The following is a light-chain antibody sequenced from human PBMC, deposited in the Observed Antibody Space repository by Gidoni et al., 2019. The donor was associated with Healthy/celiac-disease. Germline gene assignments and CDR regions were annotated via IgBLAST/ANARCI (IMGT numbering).Light chain of an antibody. V-gene: IGLV3-1*01. J-gene: IGLJ2*01. CDR3: QAWDSSTAEV. CDR2: QDS. Sequence: YELTQPPSVSVSPGQTASITCSGDKLGDKYACWYQQKPGQSPVLVIYQDSKRPSGIPERFSGSNSGNTATLTISGTQAMDEADYYCQAWDSSTAEVFGGGTKLTVL. CDR1: KLGDKY.